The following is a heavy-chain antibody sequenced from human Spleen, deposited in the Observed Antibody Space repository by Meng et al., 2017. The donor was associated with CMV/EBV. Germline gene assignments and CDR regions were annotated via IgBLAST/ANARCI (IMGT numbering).Heavy chain of an antibody. D-gene: IGHD3-3*01. CDR3: ARDDDEEVYDVWNRHYSPVPYYGMDV. J-gene: IGHJ6*02. Sequence: GESLKISCAASGFTFSSDSVNWVRQAPGKGLEWVSYLSSSGNTINYADSVRGRFTISRDNAKNSLYLQMNSLRDEDTAVYYCARDDDEEVYDVWNRHYSPVPYYGMDVWGQGTTVTVSS. CDR1: GFTFSSDS. V-gene: IGHV3-48*02. CDR2: LSSSGNTI.